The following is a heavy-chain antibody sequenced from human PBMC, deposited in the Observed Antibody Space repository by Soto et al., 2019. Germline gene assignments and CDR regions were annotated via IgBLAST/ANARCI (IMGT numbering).Heavy chain of an antibody. J-gene: IGHJ4*02. CDR2: SRDKAAGYTT. D-gene: IGHD4-17*01. Sequence: GGYLRLSCAAYGFTFSAYYMDWVRQAPGKGLERVGRSRDKAAGYTTEYAPSVKDRFTISRDDSKTSLYLQMDSLKIEDTAVYYCVVNVSTPLTRHHFYWGQGPPVTVSS. CDR1: GFTFSAYY. V-gene: IGHV3-72*01. CDR3: VVNVSTPLTRHHFY.